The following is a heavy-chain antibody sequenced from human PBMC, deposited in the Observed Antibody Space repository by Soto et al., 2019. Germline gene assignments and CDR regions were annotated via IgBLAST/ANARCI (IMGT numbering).Heavy chain of an antibody. CDR3: ASLPVYRRRWNASDL. J-gene: IGHJ6*03. Sequence: WGTLALTCTVSGVCSSRVSYFLGFIRQPPGKWLEWIGIIHYSLSTYYNPSLKSRVTISVDTSKNHFSLKLTSVTSADKAVYYCASLPVYRRRWNASDLRGKGQIVTVSS. CDR2: IHYSLST. D-gene: IGHD1-1*01. CDR1: GVCSSRVSYF. V-gene: IGHV4-39*02.